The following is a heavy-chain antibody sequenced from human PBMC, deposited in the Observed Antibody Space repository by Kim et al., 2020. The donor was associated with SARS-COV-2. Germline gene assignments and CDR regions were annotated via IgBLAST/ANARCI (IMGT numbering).Heavy chain of an antibody. J-gene: IGHJ6*02. D-gene: IGHD2-21*02. Sequence: GRFTISRDNSKNTLYLQMNSLRAEDTAVYYCARGYCGGDCYQGGYYGMDVWGQGTTVTVSS. CDR3: ARGYCGGDCYQGGYYGMDV. V-gene: IGHV3-53*01.